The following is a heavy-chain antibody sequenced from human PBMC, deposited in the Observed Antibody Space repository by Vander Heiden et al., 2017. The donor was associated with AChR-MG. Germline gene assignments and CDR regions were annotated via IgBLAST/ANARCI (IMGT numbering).Heavy chain of an antibody. CDR1: GFPFSSYS. Sequence: EVQPVESGGGLVKPGGSLRLSCAASGFPFSSYSMNWVRQAPGKGLEWVSSISSSSSYIYYADSVKGRFTISRDNAKNARDLQMNSLRAEETAVYYCARNPYDYDSSGYYDDYWGQGTLVTVSS. CDR3: ARNPYDYDSSGYYDDY. V-gene: IGHV3-21*01. CDR2: ISSSSSYI. J-gene: IGHJ4*02. D-gene: IGHD3-22*01.